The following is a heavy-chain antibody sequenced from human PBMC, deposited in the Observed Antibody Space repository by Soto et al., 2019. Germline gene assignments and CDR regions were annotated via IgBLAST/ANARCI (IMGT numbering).Heavy chain of an antibody. CDR1: GFTFSSYA. V-gene: IGHV3-30-3*01. Sequence: VQLVESGGGVVQPGRSLRLSCAASGFTFSSYAMHWVRQAPGKGLEWVAVISYDGSNKYYADSVKGRFTISRDNSKNTLYLQMNSLRAEDTAVYYCARKTTGLAPWGQGTLVTVSS. D-gene: IGHD1-1*01. CDR3: ARKTTGLAP. J-gene: IGHJ5*02. CDR2: ISYDGSNK.